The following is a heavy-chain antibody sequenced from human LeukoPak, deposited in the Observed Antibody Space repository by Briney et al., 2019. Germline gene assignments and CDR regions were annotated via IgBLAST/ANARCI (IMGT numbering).Heavy chain of an antibody. CDR1: GYTFTSYY. J-gene: IGHJ6*03. CDR2: IIPIFGTA. Sequence: GASVKVSCKASGYTFTSYYMHWVRQAPGQGLEWMGGIIPIFGTANYAQKFQGRVTITADKSTSTAYMELSSLRSEDTAVYYCASSPLKPVVAATGPYYYYYMDVWGKGTTVTVSS. CDR3: ASSPLKPVVAATGPYYYYYMDV. V-gene: IGHV1-69*06. D-gene: IGHD2-15*01.